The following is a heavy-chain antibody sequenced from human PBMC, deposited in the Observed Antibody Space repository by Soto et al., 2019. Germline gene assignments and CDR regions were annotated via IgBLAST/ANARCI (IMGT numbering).Heavy chain of an antibody. Sequence: SETLSLTCAVYGGSFSGYYLSLIRQPPGKGLEWIGEINHSGSTNYNPSLKSRVTISVDTSKNQFSLKLSSVTAADTAVYYCARSLPRGIVVVVAATYAFDIWGQGTMVTVSS. CDR2: INHSGST. CDR1: GGSFSGYY. D-gene: IGHD2-15*01. V-gene: IGHV4-34*01. CDR3: ARSLPRGIVVVVAATYAFDI. J-gene: IGHJ3*02.